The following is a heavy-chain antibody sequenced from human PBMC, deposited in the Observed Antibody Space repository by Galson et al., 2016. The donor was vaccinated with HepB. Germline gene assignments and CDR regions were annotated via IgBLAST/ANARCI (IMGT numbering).Heavy chain of an antibody. D-gene: IGHD3-10*01. CDR2: IKRDGTEK. CDR1: GFTFNR. V-gene: IGHV3-7*04. Sequence: SLRLSCAASGFTFNRMSWVRQAPGKGLEWVANIKRDGTEKYYLDSVEGRFTVSRDNAKNSLSLQMDSLRAEDTAVYYCARGSYYGSGGYGIYFDYWGQGTLVTVSS. J-gene: IGHJ4*02. CDR3: ARGSYYGSGGYGIYFDY.